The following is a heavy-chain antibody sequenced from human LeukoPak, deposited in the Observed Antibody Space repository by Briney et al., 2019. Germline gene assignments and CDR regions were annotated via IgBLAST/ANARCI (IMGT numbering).Heavy chain of an antibody. D-gene: IGHD1-26*01. CDR1: GFTFSSYS. CDR2: ISSSSSNI. J-gene: IGHJ4*02. V-gene: IGHV3-21*01. Sequence: GGSLRLSCAASGFTFSSYSMNWVRQAPGKGLEWVSSISSSSSNIYYTDSLKGRFTISRDNAKNSLYLQMNSLRAEDTAVYYCARVRSGSYSDYWGQGTLVTVPS. CDR3: ARVRSGSYSDY.